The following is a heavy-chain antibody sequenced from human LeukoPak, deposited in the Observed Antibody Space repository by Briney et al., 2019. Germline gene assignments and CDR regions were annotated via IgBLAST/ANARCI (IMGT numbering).Heavy chain of an antibody. J-gene: IGHJ4*02. CDR2: INPNSGGT. Sequence: ASVKVSCKASGYTFTGYYMHWVRQAPGQGLEWMGWINPNSGGTNYAQKFQGRVTMARDTSISTAYMELSRLRSDDTAVYYCARGVHDSNGYYSLFDYWGQGTPVIVSS. V-gene: IGHV1-2*02. CDR1: GYTFTGYY. D-gene: IGHD3-22*01. CDR3: ARGVHDSNGYYSLFDY.